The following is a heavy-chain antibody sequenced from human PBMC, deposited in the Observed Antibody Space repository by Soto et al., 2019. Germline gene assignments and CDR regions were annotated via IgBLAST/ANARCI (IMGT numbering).Heavy chain of an antibody. D-gene: IGHD6-13*01. J-gene: IGHJ5*02. Sequence: ASVKVSCKASGYTFTGYYMHWVRQAPGQGLEWMGWINPNSGGTNYAQKFQGWVTMTRDTSIXXXXXEXXXLRTDDTAVYYCARDRRVEHDIAAAEFDPWGQGTLVTVSS. CDR1: GYTFTGYY. CDR2: INPNSGGT. CDR3: ARDRRVEHDIAAAEFDP. V-gene: IGHV1-2*04.